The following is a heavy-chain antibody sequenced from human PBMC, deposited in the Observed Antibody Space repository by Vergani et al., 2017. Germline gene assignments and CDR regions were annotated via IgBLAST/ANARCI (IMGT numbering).Heavy chain of an antibody. CDR3: ARDSPGDWFDP. CDR2: IYYSGNT. Sequence: QVQLQESGPGLVKPSQTLCLTRTVSGGSLNSGDYYWSWIRQPPGKGLEWIGYIYYSGNTYYNPSLRSRVSISLDTSKNRFSLKLNSVTAADTAVFYCARDSPGDWFDPWGQGTLVTVSS. J-gene: IGHJ5*02. CDR1: GGSLNSGDYY. D-gene: IGHD2-21*01. V-gene: IGHV4-30-4*08.